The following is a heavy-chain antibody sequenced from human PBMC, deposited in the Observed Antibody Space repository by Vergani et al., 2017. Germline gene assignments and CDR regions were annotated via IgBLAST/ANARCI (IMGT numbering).Heavy chain of an antibody. D-gene: IGHD2-2*01. Sequence: QVQLVESGGGVVQPGRSLRLSCAASGFTFSSYGMHWVRQAPGKGLEWVAVIWYDGSNKYYADSVKGRFTISRDNSKNTLYLQMNSQRAEDTAVYYCAREYCSSTSCYEYFQHWGQGTLVTVSS. V-gene: IGHV3-33*01. J-gene: IGHJ1*01. CDR1: GFTFSSYG. CDR3: AREYCSSTSCYEYFQH. CDR2: IWYDGSNK.